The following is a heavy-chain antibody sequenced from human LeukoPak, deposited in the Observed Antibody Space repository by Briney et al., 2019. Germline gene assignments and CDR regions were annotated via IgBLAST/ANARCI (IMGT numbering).Heavy chain of an antibody. V-gene: IGHV3-30*03. D-gene: IGHD6-13*01. Sequence: HPGGSLRLSCAASGFTFSSYGMHWVRQAPGKGLEWVAVISYDGSNKYYADSVKGRFTISRDNSKNTLYLQMNSLRAEDTAVYYCARDRSIAAAGTFDYWGQGTLVTVSS. CDR3: ARDRSIAAAGTFDY. J-gene: IGHJ4*02. CDR2: ISYDGSNK. CDR1: GFTFSSYG.